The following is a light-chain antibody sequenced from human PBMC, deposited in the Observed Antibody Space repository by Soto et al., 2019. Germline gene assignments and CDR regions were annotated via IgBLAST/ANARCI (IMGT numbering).Light chain of an antibody. CDR2: RST. CDR3: AAWDDSLSGVL. V-gene: IGLV1-47*01. CDR1: SSNIGVNS. J-gene: IGLJ2*01. Sequence: QSVLIQPPSASGTPGQRVTISCSGSSSNIGVNSVYWYQQLPGTAPKLLIYRSTQRPSGVPDRFSGSKSGTSASLAISGLRSEDEADYYCAAWDDSLSGVLFGGGTKLTVL.